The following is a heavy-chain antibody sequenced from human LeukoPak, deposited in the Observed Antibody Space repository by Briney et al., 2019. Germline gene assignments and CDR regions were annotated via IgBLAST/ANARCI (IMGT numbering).Heavy chain of an antibody. CDR2: IKEDGSEE. V-gene: IGHV3-7*01. Sequence: GGSLRLSCAASGFTFSDSWMTWVRQAPGKGLEWVANIKEDGSEEYYVDSVKGRFTISRDNAKNSLYLQMNSLRAEDTAVYYCARPRYCSSISCYFHAFDVWGQGTMVTVSS. D-gene: IGHD2-2*01. CDR3: ARPRYCSSISCYFHAFDV. CDR1: GFTFSDSW. J-gene: IGHJ3*01.